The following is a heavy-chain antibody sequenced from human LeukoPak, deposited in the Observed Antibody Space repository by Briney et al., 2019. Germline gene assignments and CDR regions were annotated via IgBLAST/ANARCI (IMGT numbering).Heavy chain of an antibody. D-gene: IGHD2-15*01. J-gene: IGHJ6*03. CDR1: GASISGSGYY. V-gene: IGHV4-39*07. CDR3: ARTGPVLGYCSGGSCYSYYYYYYMDV. CDR2: IYYTGST. Sequence: PSETLSLTCAVSGASISGSGYYLGWIRQPPGKGLEWIGNIYYTGSTYYNPSLKSRVTISVDTSKNQFSLKLSSVTAADTAVYYCARTGPVLGYCSGGSCYSYYYYYYMDVWGKGTTVTVSS.